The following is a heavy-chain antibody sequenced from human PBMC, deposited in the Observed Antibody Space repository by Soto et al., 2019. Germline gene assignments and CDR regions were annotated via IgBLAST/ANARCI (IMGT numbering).Heavy chain of an antibody. Sequence: GASVKVSFKASGYTFTRYYMPWVRQAPGQVVEWMGWINPNSGGTNYAQKFQGWVTMTRDTSISTAYMELSRLRSDDTAVYYCARAESPYSSSWYVVWGQGTLVTVSS. J-gene: IGHJ4*02. CDR2: INPNSGGT. D-gene: IGHD6-13*01. CDR1: GYTFTRYY. CDR3: ARAESPYSSSWYVV. V-gene: IGHV1-2*04.